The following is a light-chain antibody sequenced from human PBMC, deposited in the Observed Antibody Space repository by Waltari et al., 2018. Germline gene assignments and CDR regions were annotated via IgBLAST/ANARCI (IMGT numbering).Light chain of an antibody. CDR1: HIATKT. V-gene: IGLV3-21*02. Sequence: SYVLTQPPSVSVAPGQTARITCGADHIATKTVYWYQPKPGQAPVLVISEDTNMPSGLPGLFSGAASGNPATLTVCRVEPGDAVDYYCLVWDNGSDHWVFGGGTKLTVL. J-gene: IGLJ3*02. CDR3: LVWDNGSDHWV. CDR2: EDT.